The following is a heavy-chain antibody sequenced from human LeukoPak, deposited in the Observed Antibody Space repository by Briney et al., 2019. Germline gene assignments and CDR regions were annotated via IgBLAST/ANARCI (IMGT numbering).Heavy chain of an antibody. V-gene: IGHV3-30*18. J-gene: IGHJ4*02. Sequence: PGGSLRLSCAASAFTFSNYGMHWVRQAPGKGLEWVAVVSYAGSTTYYADSVKGRFTISRDNSKNTLYLQMNSLRAEDTAVYYCAKEPMPMAGGYYFDYWGQGTLVTVSS. CDR1: AFTFSNYG. CDR3: AKEPMPMAGGYYFDY. D-gene: IGHD6-19*01. CDR2: VSYAGSTT.